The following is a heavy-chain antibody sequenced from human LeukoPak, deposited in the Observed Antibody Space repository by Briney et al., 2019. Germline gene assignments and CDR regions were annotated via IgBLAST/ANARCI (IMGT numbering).Heavy chain of an antibody. CDR3: ARDWSGPYYFDH. CDR2: MSQTGST. J-gene: IGHJ4*01. CDR1: GGSISSGGYY. V-gene: IGHV4-31*03. Sequence: SETLSLTCTVSGGSISSGGYYWTWIRQPPGKGLEWIGYMSQTGSTYYNPSLKSCVTISVDTSKSQFSLKLTSVTAADTAVYYCARDWSGPYYFDHWGRGILVTVSS. D-gene: IGHD3-3*01.